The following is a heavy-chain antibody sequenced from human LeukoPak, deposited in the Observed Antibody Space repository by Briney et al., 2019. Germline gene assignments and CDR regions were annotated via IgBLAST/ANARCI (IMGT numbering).Heavy chain of an antibody. D-gene: IGHD3-10*01. Sequence: GGSLRLSCAASGFTFSSYSMNWVRQAPGKGLEWVSSISSSSSYICYADSVKGRFTISRDNAKNSLYLQMNSLRAEDTAVYYCARQIDYYGSGSLPDYWGQGTLVTVSS. CDR1: GFTFSSYS. V-gene: IGHV3-21*01. CDR2: ISSSSSYI. CDR3: ARQIDYYGSGSLPDY. J-gene: IGHJ4*02.